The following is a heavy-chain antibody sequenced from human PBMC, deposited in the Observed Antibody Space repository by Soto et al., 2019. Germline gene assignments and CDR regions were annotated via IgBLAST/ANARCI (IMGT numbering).Heavy chain of an antibody. CDR3: ARIRSDSSSYYLDY. D-gene: IGHD3-22*01. J-gene: IGHJ4*02. CDR2: TIPNFGTA. Sequence: QVQLVQSGAEVKKPGSSVKVSCKASGGTFSSYGISWVRQDPGQGLEWMGGTIPNFGTAHDALKFQVRVTISADESTSTAYVELSSLRYVYTAVYYCARIRSDSSSYYLDYWGQGTPVTVSS. CDR1: GGTFSSYG. V-gene: IGHV1-69*12.